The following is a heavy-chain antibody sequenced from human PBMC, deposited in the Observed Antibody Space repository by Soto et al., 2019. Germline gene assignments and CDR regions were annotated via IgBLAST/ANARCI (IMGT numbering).Heavy chain of an antibody. J-gene: IGHJ6*02. Sequence: SVKVSCKASGFTFTSSAVQWVRQARGQRKERKRWIVVGSGNTNYAQKFQERVTITRDMSTSTAYMELSSLRSEDTAVYYCAATTTYFYDSSGYYNYYYYYGMDVWGQGTTGTVSS. CDR3: AATTTYFYDSSGYYNYYYYYGMDV. D-gene: IGHD3-22*01. V-gene: IGHV1-58*01. CDR1: GFTFTSSA. CDR2: IVVGSGNT.